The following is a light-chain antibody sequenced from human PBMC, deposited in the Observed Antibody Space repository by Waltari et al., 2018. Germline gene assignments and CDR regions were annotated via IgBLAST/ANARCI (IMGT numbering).Light chain of an antibody. CDR3: CSYAGNGAYV. CDR1: SSDIGSYNL. Sequence: QSALTQPASVSGSPGQSNTISCTGTSSDIGSYNLVSWYQQHPGKAPKLMIYEGSKRPSGVSNRFSGSKSGNTASLTISGLQAEDEANYYCCSYAGNGAYVFGTGTKVTVL. CDR2: EGS. J-gene: IGLJ1*01. V-gene: IGLV2-23*01.